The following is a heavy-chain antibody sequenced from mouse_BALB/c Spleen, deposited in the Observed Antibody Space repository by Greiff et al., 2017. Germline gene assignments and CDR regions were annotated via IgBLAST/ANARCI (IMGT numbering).Heavy chain of an antibody. V-gene: IGHV2-2*02. CDR3: ARKNGGVYYYAMDY. CDR2: IWSGGST. CDR1: GFSLTSYG. J-gene: IGHJ4*01. Sequence: VKLQESGPGLVQPSQSLSITCTVSGFSLTSYGVHWVRQSPGKGLEWLGVIWSGGSTDYNAAFISRLSISKDNSKSQVFFKMNSLQANDTAIYYCARKNGGVYYYAMDYWGQGTSVTVSS.